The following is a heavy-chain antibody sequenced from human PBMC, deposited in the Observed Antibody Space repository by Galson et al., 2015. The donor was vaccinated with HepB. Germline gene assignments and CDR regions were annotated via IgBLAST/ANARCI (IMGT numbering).Heavy chain of an antibody. Sequence: PVKVSCKASGGTFSSYAISWVGQVPGQGLEWMGGIIPIFGPAIYAQKFQGRVTITADKSTSTAYMELSSLRSEDTAVYYCASLPAYYDFWSGLLPTDYGMDVWGQGTTVTVSS. CDR3: ASLPAYYDFWSGLLPTDYGMDV. CDR2: IIPIFGPA. V-gene: IGHV1-69*06. J-gene: IGHJ6*02. CDR1: GGTFSSYA. D-gene: IGHD3-3*01.